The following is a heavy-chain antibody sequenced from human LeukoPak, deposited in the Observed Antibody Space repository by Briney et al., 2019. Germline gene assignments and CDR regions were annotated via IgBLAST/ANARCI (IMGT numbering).Heavy chain of an antibody. CDR3: ARGGLLPFDY. CDR2: ISSNGGST. V-gene: IGHV3-64*01. CDR1: GFTFSSYS. D-gene: IGHD2-15*01. J-gene: IGHJ4*02. Sequence: GGSLRLSCAASGFTFSSYSMNWVRQAPGKGLEYVSAISSNGGSTYYANSVKGRFTISRDNSKNTLYLQMGSLRAEDMAVYYCARGGLLPFDYWGQGTLVTVSS.